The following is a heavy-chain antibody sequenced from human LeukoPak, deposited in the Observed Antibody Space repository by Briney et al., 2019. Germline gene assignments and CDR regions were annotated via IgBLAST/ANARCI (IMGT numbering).Heavy chain of an antibody. CDR3: ARDIISYSSGWPNDAFDI. Sequence: GGSLRLSCAASGFTFSSYSMNWVRQAPGKGLEWVSSISSSSSYIYYADSVKGRFTISRDNAKNSLYLQMNSLRAEDTAVYYCARDIISYSSGWPNDAFDIWGQGTMVTVSS. V-gene: IGHV3-21*01. CDR1: GFTFSSYS. J-gene: IGHJ3*02. CDR2: ISSSSSYI. D-gene: IGHD6-19*01.